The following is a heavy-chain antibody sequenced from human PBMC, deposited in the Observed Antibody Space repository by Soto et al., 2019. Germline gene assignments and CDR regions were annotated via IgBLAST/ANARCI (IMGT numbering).Heavy chain of an antibody. J-gene: IGHJ6*02. Sequence: LEPLPHPCTVSGGNINNYYCSWIRKNKGKGLEWIGYIYYSGSTNYNTSLKRRLTISVDTSKNQFSLKLSSVTAADTAVYYCARGGDYICYDPIQNYYDYGMDVCGQGTLVTVSS. CDR3: ARGGDYICYDPIQNYYDYGMDV. CDR2: IYYSGST. D-gene: IGHD5-12*01. CDR1: GGNINNYY. V-gene: IGHV4-59*08.